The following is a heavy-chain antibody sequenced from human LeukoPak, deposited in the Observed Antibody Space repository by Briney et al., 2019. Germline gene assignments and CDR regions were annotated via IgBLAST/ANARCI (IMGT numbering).Heavy chain of an antibody. Sequence: GASVKVSCKVSGYTLTELSMHWVRQAPGKGLEWMGGFDPEDGETIYAQKFQGRVTITADKSTSTAYMELSSLRSEDTAVYYCARPKHYYYDSSGIYYFGYWGQGTLVTVSS. D-gene: IGHD3-22*01. J-gene: IGHJ4*02. CDR3: ARPKHYYYDSSGIYYFGY. V-gene: IGHV1-24*01. CDR1: GYTLTELS. CDR2: FDPEDGET.